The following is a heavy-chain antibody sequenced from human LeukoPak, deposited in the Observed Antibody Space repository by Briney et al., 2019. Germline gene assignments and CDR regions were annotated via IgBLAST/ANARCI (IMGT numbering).Heavy chain of an antibody. V-gene: IGHV4-59*01. Sequence: SETLSLTCTVSGGSISNYYWSWIRQPPGKGLEWIGYIYYSGSTNYNPSLKSRVTISVDTSKNQFSLKLSSVTAADTAVYYCARIRGYSYGFENWGQGTLVTVFS. CDR1: GGSISNYY. J-gene: IGHJ4*02. CDR2: IYYSGST. CDR3: ARIRGYSYGFEN. D-gene: IGHD5-18*01.